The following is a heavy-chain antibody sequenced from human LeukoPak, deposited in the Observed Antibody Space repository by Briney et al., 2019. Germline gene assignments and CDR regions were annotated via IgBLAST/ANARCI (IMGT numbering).Heavy chain of an antibody. CDR1: GGSISSGGYY. Sequence: NPSQTLSLTCTVSGGSISSGGYYWSWIRQHPGQGLEWIRYIYYSGSTYYNPSLKSRVTISVDTSKNQFSLKLSSVTAADTAVYYCARVYGDSGTPYFDYWGQGTLVTVSS. J-gene: IGHJ4*02. CDR2: IYYSGST. V-gene: IGHV4-31*03. CDR3: ARVYGDSGTPYFDY. D-gene: IGHD4-17*01.